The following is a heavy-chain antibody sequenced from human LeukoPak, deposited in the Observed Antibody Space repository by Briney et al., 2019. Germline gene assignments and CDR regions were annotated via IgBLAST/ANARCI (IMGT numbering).Heavy chain of an antibody. Sequence: ASVKVSCKASGYTFTDYYIHWVRQAPGQGLEWMGWIDPNTGGTNFAQKFQGRVTMTRDTSISTAYMELSRLRSDDTAVYYCARASGRGVRGVPLGYWGQGTLVTVSS. J-gene: IGHJ4*02. CDR1: GYTFTDYY. CDR2: IDPNTGGT. D-gene: IGHD3-10*01. V-gene: IGHV1-2*02. CDR3: ARASGRGVRGVPLGY.